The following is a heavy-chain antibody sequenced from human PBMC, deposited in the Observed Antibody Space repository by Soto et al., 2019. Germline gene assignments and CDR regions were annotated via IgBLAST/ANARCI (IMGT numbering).Heavy chain of an antibody. J-gene: IGHJ3*02. Sequence: ASVKVSCKASGYTFTSYGISWVRQAPGQGLEGMGWISAYNGNTNYAQKLQGRVTMTTDTSTSTAYMELRSLRSDDTAVYYCAYCSSGTSWAAFYIWGQGTMVTVSS. CDR1: GYTFTSYG. CDR2: ISAYNGNT. CDR3: AYCSSGTSWAAFYI. D-gene: IGHD2-15*01. V-gene: IGHV1-18*01.